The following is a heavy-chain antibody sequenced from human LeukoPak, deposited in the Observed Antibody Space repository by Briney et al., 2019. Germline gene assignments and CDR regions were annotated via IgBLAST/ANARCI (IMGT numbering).Heavy chain of an antibody. CDR2: IYYSGST. Sequence: SETLSLXCTVSGGSISSYYWSWSRQPPGKGLEWIGYIYYSGSTNYNPSLKSRVTISVDTSKNQFSLKLSSVTAADTAVYYCARVKITSGGVIVKGAFDIWGQGTMVTVSS. CDR1: GGSISSYY. CDR3: ARVKITSGGVIVKGAFDI. V-gene: IGHV4-59*01. J-gene: IGHJ3*02. D-gene: IGHD3-16*02.